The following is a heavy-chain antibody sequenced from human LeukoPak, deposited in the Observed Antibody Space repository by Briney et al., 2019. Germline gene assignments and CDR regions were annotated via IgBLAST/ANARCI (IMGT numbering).Heavy chain of an antibody. V-gene: IGHV4-59*01. D-gene: IGHD3-10*01. J-gene: IGHJ6*02. CDR1: GGSISSYY. CDR3: ARDLSLFFGSGSPYYYGMDV. Sequence: SETLSLICTVSGGSISSYYWRWMRQPPGKGLVWIGNLYYSGSTNYTPSLKSRVTISVDTSKNQFSLKLSSVTAADTAVYYCARDLSLFFGSGSPYYYGMDVWGQGTTVTVSS. CDR2: LYYSGST.